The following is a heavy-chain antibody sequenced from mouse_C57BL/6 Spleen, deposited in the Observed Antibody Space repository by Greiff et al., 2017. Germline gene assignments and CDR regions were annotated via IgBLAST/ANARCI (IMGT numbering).Heavy chain of an antibody. V-gene: IGHV5-9-1*02. CDR3: TRDSDYDPFAY. J-gene: IGHJ3*01. Sequence: NLVESGEGLVKPGGSLKLSCAASGFTFRSYAMSWVSQTPEKRLEWVAYISSGSDYIHYADTVKGRFTFSSDNARYTLYLQMRSLKSEDTALYYSTRDSDYDPFAYWGQGTLVTVSA. D-gene: IGHD2-4*01. CDR1: GFTFRSYA. CDR2: ISSGSDYI.